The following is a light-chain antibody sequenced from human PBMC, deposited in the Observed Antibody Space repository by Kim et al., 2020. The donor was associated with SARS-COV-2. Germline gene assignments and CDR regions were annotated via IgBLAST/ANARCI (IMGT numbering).Light chain of an antibody. J-gene: IGKJ4*01. Sequence: IQLTQSPSSLSASVGDRVTITCRASQDISPYLTWYQQRPGRAPMLLISDASTLERGVPSRFSASGSGTDFTLTISSLQPEDFATYYCQQLNSYPLTFGGGTKVDIK. CDR3: QQLNSYPLT. CDR1: QDISPY. V-gene: IGKV1-9*01. CDR2: DAS.